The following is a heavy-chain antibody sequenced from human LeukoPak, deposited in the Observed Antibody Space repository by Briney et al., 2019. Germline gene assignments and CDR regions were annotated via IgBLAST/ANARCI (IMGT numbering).Heavy chain of an antibody. V-gene: IGHV3-30-3*02. CDR2: ISYDGSNK. Sequence: PGGSLRLSRAASGFTFSSYAMHWVRKAPGKGLEWVAVISYDGSNKYYADSVKGRITISRDNSKNTVSLQMNSLRVEDTAIYYCAKSDCGSAGCKLLNYWGQGTLVTVSS. D-gene: IGHD2-21*01. CDR1: GFTFSSYA. CDR3: AKSDCGSAGCKLLNY. J-gene: IGHJ4*02.